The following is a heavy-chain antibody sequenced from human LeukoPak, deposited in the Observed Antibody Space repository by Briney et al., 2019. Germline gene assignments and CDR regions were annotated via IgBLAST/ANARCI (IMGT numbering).Heavy chain of an antibody. CDR2: ISSSGGTI. Sequence: GGSLRLSCAASGFTFSNYEMNWVRQAPGKGLEWVSYISSSGGTIYYADSVKGRFTISRDNAKHSLYLQINSLRAEDTAVYYCARYGSSWSVDVWGQGTTVTVSS. V-gene: IGHV3-48*03. CDR3: ARYGSSWSVDV. D-gene: IGHD6-13*01. J-gene: IGHJ6*02. CDR1: GFTFSNYE.